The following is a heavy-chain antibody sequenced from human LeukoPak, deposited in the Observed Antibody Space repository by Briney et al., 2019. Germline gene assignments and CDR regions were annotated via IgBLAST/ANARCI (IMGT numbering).Heavy chain of an antibody. D-gene: IGHD3-22*01. Sequence: SETLSPTCTVSGGSISSSSYYWGWIRQPPGKGLEWIGSIYYSGSTYYNPSLKSRVTISVDTSKNQFSLKLSSVTAADTAVYYCARLSSGYLFDYWGQGTLVTVSS. CDR2: IYYSGST. V-gene: IGHV4-39*01. CDR1: GGSISSSSYY. CDR3: ARLSSGYLFDY. J-gene: IGHJ4*02.